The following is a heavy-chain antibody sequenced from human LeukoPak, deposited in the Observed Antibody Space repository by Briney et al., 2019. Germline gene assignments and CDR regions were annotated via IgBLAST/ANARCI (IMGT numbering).Heavy chain of an antibody. J-gene: IGHJ3*02. V-gene: IGHV4-31*03. CDR2: IYYSGST. D-gene: IGHD1-26*01. CDR1: GGSISSGGYY. Sequence: SETLSLTCTVSGGSISSGGYYWSWIRQHPGKGLEWIGYIYYSGSTYYNPSLKSRVTISVDTSKNQFSLKLSSVTAADTAVYYCARDVGLSGSYAGEGAFDIWGQGTMVTVSS. CDR3: ARDVGLSGSYAGEGAFDI.